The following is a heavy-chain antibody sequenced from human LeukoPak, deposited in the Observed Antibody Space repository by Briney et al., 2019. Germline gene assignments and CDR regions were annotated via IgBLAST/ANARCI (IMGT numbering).Heavy chain of an antibody. CDR2: IIPILGIA. V-gene: IGHV1-69*04. J-gene: IGHJ5*02. Sequence: WASVKVSCKASGGTFSSYAISWVRQAPGQGLEWMGRIIPILGIANYAQKFQGRVTITADKSTSTAYMELRSLRSDDTAVYYCARDSIVLMVYAMPNWFDPWGQGTLVTVSS. CDR1: GGTFSSYA. CDR3: ARDSIVLMVYAMPNWFDP. D-gene: IGHD2-8*01.